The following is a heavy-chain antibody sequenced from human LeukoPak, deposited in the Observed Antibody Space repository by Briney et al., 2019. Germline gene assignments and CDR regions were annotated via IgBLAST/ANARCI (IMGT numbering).Heavy chain of an antibody. V-gene: IGHV4-38-2*02. CDR2: IYHSGST. CDR3: ARRELGSRGAFDI. CDR1: GYSISSGYY. Sequence: SETLSLICTVSGYSISSGYYWGWIRQPPGKGLEWIGSIYHSGSTYYNPSLKSRVTISVDTSKNQFSLKLSSVTAADTAVYYCARRELGSRGAFDIWGQGTMVTVSS. D-gene: IGHD1-26*01. J-gene: IGHJ3*02.